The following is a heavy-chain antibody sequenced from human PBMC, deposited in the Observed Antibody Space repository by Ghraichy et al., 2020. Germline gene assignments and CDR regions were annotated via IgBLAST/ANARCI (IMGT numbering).Heavy chain of an antibody. V-gene: IGHV4-59*12. J-gene: IGHJ5*02. CDR3: ARRRATGGSDGEANWFDP. D-gene: IGHD2-21*02. Sequence: SQTLSLTCTVSGGATSSFSWNWLRHPPGRGLEWIGYIYSSGSTKCNPSLESRVTISVDTSKNQFSLRLSSMTAADTAVYYCARRRATGGSDGEANWFDPWGQGIPVTVSS. CDR1: GGATSSFS. CDR2: IYSSGST.